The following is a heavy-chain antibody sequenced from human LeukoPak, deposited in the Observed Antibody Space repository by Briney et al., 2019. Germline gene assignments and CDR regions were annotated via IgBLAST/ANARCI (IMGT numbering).Heavy chain of an antibody. CDR1: GGSFSGYY. Sequence: SETLSLTCAVYGGSFSGYYWSWIRQPPGKGLEWIGEINHSGSTNYNPSLKSRVTISVDTSKNQFSLKLSSVTAADTAVYYCARAEVCGYDGGNYYYYGMDVWGQGTTVTVSS. D-gene: IGHD5-12*01. V-gene: IGHV4-34*01. CDR2: INHSGST. J-gene: IGHJ6*02. CDR3: ARAEVCGYDGGNYYYYGMDV.